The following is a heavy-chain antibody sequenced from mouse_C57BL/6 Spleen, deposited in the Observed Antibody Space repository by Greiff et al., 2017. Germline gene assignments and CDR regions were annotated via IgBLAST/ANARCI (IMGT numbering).Heavy chain of an antibody. CDR2: IHPNSGST. Sequence: VQLQQPGAELVKPGASVKLSCKASGYTFTSYWMHWVKQRPGQGLEWIGMIHPNSGSTNYNEKFKSKATLTVDKSSSTAYMQLSSLTSEDSAVYYCARSWDGYAMDYWGQGTSVTVSS. CDR1: GYTFTSYW. CDR3: ARSWDGYAMDY. J-gene: IGHJ4*01. V-gene: IGHV1-64*01. D-gene: IGHD4-1*01.